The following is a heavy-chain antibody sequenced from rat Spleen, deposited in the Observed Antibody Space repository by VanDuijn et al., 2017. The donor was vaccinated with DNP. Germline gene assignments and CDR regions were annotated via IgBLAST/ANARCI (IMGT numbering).Heavy chain of an antibody. CDR3: ARPYNSGFAY. CDR2: ISYDGGST. CDR1: GFTFSDYY. V-gene: IGHV5-22*01. Sequence: EVQLVESGGGLVQPGRSLKLSCVASGFTFSDYYMAWVRQAPTKGLEWVAYISYDGGSTNYGDSVKGRFTISRDNAKSTLYLQMHSLRSEDMATYYCARPYNSGFAYWGQGTLVTVSS. D-gene: IGHD4-3*01. J-gene: IGHJ3*01.